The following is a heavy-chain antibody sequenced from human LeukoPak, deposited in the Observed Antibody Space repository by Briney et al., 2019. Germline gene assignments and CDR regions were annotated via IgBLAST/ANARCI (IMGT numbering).Heavy chain of an antibody. J-gene: IGHJ4*02. D-gene: IGHD5-24*01. Sequence: GGSLRLSCAASGFTFSSYEMNWVRQAPGKGLEWVSYISSSGSTIYYADSVKGRFTISRDNAKNSLYLQMNSLRAEDTAVYYCAKDMGDGYNWWGFDYWGQGTLVTVSS. CDR1: GFTFSSYE. CDR3: AKDMGDGYNWWGFDY. CDR2: ISSSGSTI. V-gene: IGHV3-48*03.